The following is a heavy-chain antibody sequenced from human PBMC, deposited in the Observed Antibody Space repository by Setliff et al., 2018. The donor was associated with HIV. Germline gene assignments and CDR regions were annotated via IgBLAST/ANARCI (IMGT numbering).Heavy chain of an antibody. CDR2: INYSGVT. J-gene: IGHJ6*04. Sequence: SETLSLTCTVSGGSISGYYWSWIRQSPGKGLEWIAYINYSGVTNYSPSLKSRVTLSVDASKNQFSLKVKSVTAADTAIYYCAKKYQDLWSGQTDVWGSGTTVTVSS. D-gene: IGHD3-3*01. V-gene: IGHV4-59*12. CDR1: GGSISGYY. CDR3: AKKYQDLWSGQTDV.